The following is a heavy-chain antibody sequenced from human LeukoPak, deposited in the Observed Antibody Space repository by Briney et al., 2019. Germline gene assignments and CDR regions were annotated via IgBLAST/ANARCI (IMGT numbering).Heavy chain of an antibody. Sequence: GGSLRLSCAASGFTFSSYRMNWVRQAPGKGLEWVSYISGSSSTRYYADSVKGRFTISRDNAKNSLYLQMNSLRAEDTSVYYCARYGDYGAFDIWGQGTMVTVSS. V-gene: IGHV3-48*01. J-gene: IGHJ3*02. D-gene: IGHD4-17*01. CDR1: GFTFSSYR. CDR3: ARYGDYGAFDI. CDR2: ISGSSSTR.